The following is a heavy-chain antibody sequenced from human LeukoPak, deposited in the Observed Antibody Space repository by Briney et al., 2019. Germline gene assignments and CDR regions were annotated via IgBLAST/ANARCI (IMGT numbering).Heavy chain of an antibody. CDR3: AAFSSSSCLDY. Sequence: GGSLRLSCAASGFTFSDYYMSWIRQAPGKGLEWVSYISSSGSTIYYADSVKGRFTISRDNAKNSLYLQMNSLRAEDTAVYYCAAFSSSSCLDYWGQGTLVTVSS. CDR1: GFTFSDYY. J-gene: IGHJ4*02. V-gene: IGHV3-11*04. D-gene: IGHD6-6*01. CDR2: ISSSGSTI.